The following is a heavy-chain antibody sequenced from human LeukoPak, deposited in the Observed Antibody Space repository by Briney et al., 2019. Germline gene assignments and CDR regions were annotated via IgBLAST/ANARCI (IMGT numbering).Heavy chain of an antibody. J-gene: IGHJ4*02. CDR3: ARDGTRYCSGGSCYYFDY. D-gene: IGHD2-15*01. CDR2: ISAYNGNT. V-gene: IGHV1-18*01. CDR1: GYTFTSYG. Sequence: ASVKVSCKASGYTFTSYGISWVRQAPGQGLDWMGWISAYNGNTNYAQNLQGRVTMTTDTSTSTAYMELRGLRSDDTAVYYCARDGTRYCSGGSCYYFDYWGQGTLVTVSS.